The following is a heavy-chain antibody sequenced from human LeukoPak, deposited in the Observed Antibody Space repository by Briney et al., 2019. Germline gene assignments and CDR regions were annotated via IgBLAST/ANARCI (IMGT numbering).Heavy chain of an antibody. Sequence: KPSETLSLTCTVSGGSISSYYWSWIRQPRGKGLEWIGYIYYSGSTNYNPSLKSRVTISVDTSKNQFSLKLSSVTAADTAVYYCARVLATTMVRGVIWFDPWGQGTLVTVSS. D-gene: IGHD3-10*01. CDR2: IYYSGST. J-gene: IGHJ5*02. CDR1: GGSISSYY. CDR3: ARVLATTMVRGVIWFDP. V-gene: IGHV4-59*01.